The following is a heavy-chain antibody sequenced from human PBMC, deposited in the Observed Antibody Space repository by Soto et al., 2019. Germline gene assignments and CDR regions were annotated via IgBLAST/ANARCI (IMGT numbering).Heavy chain of an antibody. J-gene: IGHJ5*02. D-gene: IGHD5-12*01. CDR2: IIPIFGTA. CDR3: ARALSGLNWFDP. Sequence: GASVKVSCKASGVTFSSYAISWVRQAPGQGLEWMGGIIPIFGTANYAQKFQGRVTITADESTSTAYMELSSLRSEDTAVYYCARALSGLNWFDPWGQGTLVTVSS. V-gene: IGHV1-69*13. CDR1: GVTFSSYA.